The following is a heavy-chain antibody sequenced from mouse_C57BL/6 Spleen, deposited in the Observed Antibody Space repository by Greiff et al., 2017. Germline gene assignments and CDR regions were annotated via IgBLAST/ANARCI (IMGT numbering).Heavy chain of an antibody. CDR2: IRNKANGYTT. CDR1: GFTFTDYY. CDR3: ASHGAMDY. V-gene: IGHV7-3*01. J-gene: IGHJ4*01. Sequence: DVMLVESGGGLVQPGGSLSLSCAASGFTFTDYYMSWVRQPPGKALAWLGFIRNKANGYTTEYSASVKGRFTISSDNSQSILYLQRNALRSEDSATYYCASHGAMDYWGQGTSVTVSS.